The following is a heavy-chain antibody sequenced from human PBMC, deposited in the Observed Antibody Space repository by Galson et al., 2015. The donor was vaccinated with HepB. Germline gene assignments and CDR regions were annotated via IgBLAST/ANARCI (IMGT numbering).Heavy chain of an antibody. CDR1: GCTLTELS. Sequence: SVKVSCKVSGCTLTELSMHWVRQAPGKGLEWMGGFDPEDGETIYAQKFQGRVTMTEGTSTDTAYMELSSLRSEDTAVYYCATDSGSYSVGAFDIWGQGTMVTVSS. CDR3: ATDSGSYSVGAFDI. V-gene: IGHV1-24*01. CDR2: FDPEDGET. D-gene: IGHD1-26*01. J-gene: IGHJ3*02.